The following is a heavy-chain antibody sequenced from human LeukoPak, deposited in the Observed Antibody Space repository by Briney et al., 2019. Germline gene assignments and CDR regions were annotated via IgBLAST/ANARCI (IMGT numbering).Heavy chain of an antibody. D-gene: IGHD2-15*01. CDR3: ARGGGYCSGGSCYRIPYFDY. J-gene: IGHJ4*02. CDR2: IIPNFGTA. CDR1: GCTFSSYA. V-gene: IGHV1-69*05. Sequence: SVKVSCKASGCTFSSYAINWVRQAPGQGLDWMGGIIPNFGTANYAQKFQGRVTITTDKSTSTAYMELSSLRSEDTAVYYCARGGGYCSGGSCYRIPYFDYWGQGTLVTVSS.